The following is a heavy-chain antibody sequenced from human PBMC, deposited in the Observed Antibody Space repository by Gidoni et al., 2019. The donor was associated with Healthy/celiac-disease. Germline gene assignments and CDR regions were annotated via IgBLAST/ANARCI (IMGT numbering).Heavy chain of an antibody. D-gene: IGHD6-19*01. Sequence: EVQLLESGGGLVQPGGSLRLSCAASGFTFSCSAMSWVRQAPGKGLEWVSAISGSGGRTYYADSVKGRFTISRDNSKNTLYLQMNSLRAEDTAVYYCAKVGAPGIAVAGTPDYYYYYMDVWGKGTTVTVSS. J-gene: IGHJ6*03. CDR3: AKVGAPGIAVAGTPDYYYYYMDV. V-gene: IGHV3-23*01. CDR1: GFTFSCSA. CDR2: ISGSGGRT.